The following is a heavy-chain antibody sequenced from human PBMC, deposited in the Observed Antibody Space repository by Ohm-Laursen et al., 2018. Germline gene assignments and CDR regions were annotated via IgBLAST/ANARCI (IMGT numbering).Heavy chain of an antibody. CDR2: VSKDGAGT. CDR3: AKSLGAWFFDI. CDR1: GFTFSTYD. Sequence: SLRLSCVASGFTFSTYDMSWVRQAPGKGLEWVSSVSKDGAGTTYADSVKGRFTISRDNSKNTMYLQVNSLRAEDTAVYYCAKSLGAWFFDIWGRGTLVTVSS. D-gene: IGHD4-17*01. V-gene: IGHV3-23*01. J-gene: IGHJ2*01.